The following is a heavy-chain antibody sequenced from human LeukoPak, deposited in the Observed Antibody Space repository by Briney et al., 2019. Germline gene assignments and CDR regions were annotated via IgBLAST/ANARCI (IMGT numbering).Heavy chain of an antibody. CDR2: IWYDGSDK. V-gene: IGHV3-33*06. CDR3: AKSGLRFLEWFKVDYYFDY. CDR1: GFTFSSYG. J-gene: IGHJ4*02. D-gene: IGHD3-3*01. Sequence: QPGGSLRLSCAASGFTFSSYGMHWVRQAPGKGLERVAVIWYDGSDKYYADSVKGRFTISRDNSKNTLYLQMNSLRAGDTAVYYCAKSGLRFLEWFKVDYYFDYWGQGTLVTVSS.